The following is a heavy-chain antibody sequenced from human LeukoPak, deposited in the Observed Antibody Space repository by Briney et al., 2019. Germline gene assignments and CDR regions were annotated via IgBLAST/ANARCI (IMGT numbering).Heavy chain of an antibody. J-gene: IGHJ6*03. CDR2: MNPNSGNT. Sequence: WASVKVSCKASGYTFTSYDINWVRQATGQGLEWMGWMNPNSGNTGYAQKFQGRVTITRNTSISTAYMELSSLRSEDTAVYYCARGLIAARTYYYYYMDVWGKGTTVTISS. V-gene: IGHV1-8*03. CDR3: ARGLIAARTYYYYYMDV. CDR1: GYTFTSYD. D-gene: IGHD6-6*01.